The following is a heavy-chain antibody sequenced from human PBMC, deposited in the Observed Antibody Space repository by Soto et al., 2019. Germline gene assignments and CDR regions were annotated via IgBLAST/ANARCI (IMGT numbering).Heavy chain of an antibody. CDR3: ARDLNWGIFGVVIPDLGGMDV. CDR2: ISGSGGST. Sequence: GGSLRLSCAASGFTFSSYAMSWVRQAPGKGLEWVSAISGSGGSTYYADSVKGRFTISRDNAKNSLYLQMNSLRAEDTAVYYCARDLNWGIFGVVIPDLGGMDVWGKGTTVTVSS. J-gene: IGHJ6*03. CDR1: GFTFSSYA. V-gene: IGHV3-23*01. D-gene: IGHD3-3*01.